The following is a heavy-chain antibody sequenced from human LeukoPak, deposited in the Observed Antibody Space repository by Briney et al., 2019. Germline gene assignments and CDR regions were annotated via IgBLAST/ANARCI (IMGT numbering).Heavy chain of an antibody. CDR3: ARGISRIEY. CDR1: GYTFTSYY. Sequence: ASVKVSCKASGYTFTSYYMHWVRQAPGQGLEWMGRIVPIVGIANYAQRFKGRLTITADKSTSTVYMDLSSLTSEDTSVYYCARGISRIEYWGQGTLITVST. D-gene: IGHD2-2*01. V-gene: IGHV1-69*04. J-gene: IGHJ4*02. CDR2: IVPIVGIA.